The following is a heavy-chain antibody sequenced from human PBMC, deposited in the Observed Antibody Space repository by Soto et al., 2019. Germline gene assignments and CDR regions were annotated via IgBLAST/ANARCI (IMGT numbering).Heavy chain of an antibody. J-gene: IGHJ2*01. Sequence: PSQTLSLTCAISGDSVSSNSAAWNWIRQSPSRGLEWLGRTYYRSKWYNDYAVSVKSRITINPDTSKNQFSLQLNSVTPEDTAVYYCARGPLDASSSWIYWYFDLSGRGTLVIVSS. V-gene: IGHV6-1*01. CDR3: ARGPLDASSSWIYWYFDL. D-gene: IGHD6-13*01. CDR1: GDSVSSNSAA. CDR2: TYYRSKWYN.